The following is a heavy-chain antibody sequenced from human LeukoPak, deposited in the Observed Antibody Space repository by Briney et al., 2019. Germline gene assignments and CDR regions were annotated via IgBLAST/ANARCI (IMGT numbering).Heavy chain of an antibody. Sequence: PGRSLRLSCAASGFTFSSYGMHWVRQAPGKGLEWVAVISYDGSNKYYADSVKGRFTIPRDNSKNTLYLQMNSLRAEDTAVYYCAKDLPPYGDPDYWGQGTLVTVSS. CDR1: GFTFSSYG. J-gene: IGHJ4*02. D-gene: IGHD4-17*01. V-gene: IGHV3-30*18. CDR2: ISYDGSNK. CDR3: AKDLPPYGDPDY.